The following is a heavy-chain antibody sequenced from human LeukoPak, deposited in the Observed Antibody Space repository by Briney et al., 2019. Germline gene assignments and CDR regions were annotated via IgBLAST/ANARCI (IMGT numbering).Heavy chain of an antibody. J-gene: IGHJ4*02. Sequence: SETLSLTCTVSGGSISSSSYYWGWIRQPPGKGLEWIGSIYYSGSTYYNPSLKSRVTISVDTSKNQFSLKLSSVTAADTAVYYCARQGGYSGYGDYWGQGTLVTVS. CDR3: ARQGGYSGYGDY. CDR2: IYYSGST. V-gene: IGHV4-39*01. CDR1: GGSISSSSYY. D-gene: IGHD5-12*01.